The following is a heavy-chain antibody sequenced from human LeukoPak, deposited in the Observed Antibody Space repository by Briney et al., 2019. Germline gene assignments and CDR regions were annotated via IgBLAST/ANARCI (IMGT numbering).Heavy chain of an antibody. CDR2: IYYSGSI. V-gene: IGHV4-31*03. D-gene: IGHD6-6*01. J-gene: IGHJ4*02. CDR3: ATSNEYRRSSGGATDY. Sequence: SETLSLTCTVSGGSISSGGYYWSWIRQHPGKGLEYIGYIYYSGSIYYNPSLKSRVTISLDTSKNQFSLKLSSVTAADTAVYYCATSNEYRRSSGGATDYWGQGTLVTVSS. CDR1: GGSISSGGYY.